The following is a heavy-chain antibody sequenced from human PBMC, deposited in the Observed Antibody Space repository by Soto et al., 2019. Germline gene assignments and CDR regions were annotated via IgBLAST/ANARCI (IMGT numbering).Heavy chain of an antibody. D-gene: IGHD1-1*01. J-gene: IGHJ6*02. CDR1: GFTFSSYA. CDR3: ARDLDGYGMDV. Sequence: GGSLRLSCAASGFTFSSYAMHWVRQAPGKGLEWVAVISYDGSNKYYADSVKGRFTISRDNSKNTLYLQMNSPRAEDTAVYYCARDLDGYGMDVWGQGTTVTVSS. CDR2: ISYDGSNK. V-gene: IGHV3-30-3*01.